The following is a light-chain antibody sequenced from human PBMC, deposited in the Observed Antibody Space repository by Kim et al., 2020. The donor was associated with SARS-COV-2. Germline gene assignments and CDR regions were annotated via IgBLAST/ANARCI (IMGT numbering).Light chain of an antibody. CDR3: QQSSTVPYT. V-gene: IGKV1-39*01. J-gene: IGKJ2*01. CDR1: QNIGTY. Sequence: SASLGDTVTITCRASQNIGTYLNWYQQRPGKAPNLLIYGASNRQSGAPPRFSGSGSNTNFVLTISSLQAEDFATYYCQQSSTVPYTFGQGTRLEI. CDR2: GAS.